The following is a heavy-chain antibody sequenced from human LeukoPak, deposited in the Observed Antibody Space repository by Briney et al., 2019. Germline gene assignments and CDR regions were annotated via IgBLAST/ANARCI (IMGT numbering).Heavy chain of an antibody. J-gene: IGHJ4*02. D-gene: IGHD3-22*01. Sequence: SETLSLTCTVSGGSTSSYYWSWIRQSPGKGLECIGYIYYSGSTNYNPSLKSRVTISVDTSKNQFSLKLSSVTAADTAVYYCARLISSGIFDYWGQGTLVTVSS. V-gene: IGHV4-59*01. CDR3: ARLISSGIFDY. CDR2: IYYSGST. CDR1: GGSTSSYY.